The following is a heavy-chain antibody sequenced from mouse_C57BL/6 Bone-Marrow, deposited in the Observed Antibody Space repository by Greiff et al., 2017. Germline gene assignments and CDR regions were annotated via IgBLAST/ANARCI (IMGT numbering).Heavy chain of an antibody. CDR1: GYSITSGYY. J-gene: IGHJ4*01. Sequence: EVKLQESGPGLVKPSQSLSLTCSVTGYSITSGYYWNWIRQFPGNKLEWMGYISYDGSNNYNPSLKNRISITRDTSKNQFFLKLNSVTTEDTATYYGYSNYGDAMDYWGQGTSVTVSS. CDR2: ISYDGSN. D-gene: IGHD2-5*01. V-gene: IGHV3-6*01. CDR3: YSNYGDAMDY.